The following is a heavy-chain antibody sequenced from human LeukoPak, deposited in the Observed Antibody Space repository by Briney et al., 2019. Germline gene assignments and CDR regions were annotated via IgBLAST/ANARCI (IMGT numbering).Heavy chain of an antibody. Sequence: GGSLRLSCIASGFTFRDYAMSWVRQAPGKGLEWVSGISGSGGRTYYADSVKGRFTISRDNSKNTLYLQMNSLRADDTAVYYCAKDLFSDNGSDRYYFDYWGQGSLVTVSS. V-gene: IGHV3-23*01. CDR1: GFTFRDYA. J-gene: IGHJ4*02. D-gene: IGHD3-16*02. CDR3: AKDLFSDNGSDRYYFDY. CDR2: ISGSGGRT.